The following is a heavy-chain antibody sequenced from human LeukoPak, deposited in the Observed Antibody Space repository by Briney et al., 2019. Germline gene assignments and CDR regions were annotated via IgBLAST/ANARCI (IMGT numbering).Heavy chain of an antibody. J-gene: IGHJ3*02. CDR1: GYTFTSYD. Sequence: ASMKVSCKASGYTFTSYDINWVRQATGQGLEWMGWMNPNSGNTGYAQKFQGRVTITRNTSISTAYMELSSLRSEDTAVYYCARAVPGYYYDSSGYYSNAFDIWGQGTMVTVSS. CDR3: ARAVPGYYYDSSGYYSNAFDI. V-gene: IGHV1-8*03. D-gene: IGHD3-22*01. CDR2: MNPNSGNT.